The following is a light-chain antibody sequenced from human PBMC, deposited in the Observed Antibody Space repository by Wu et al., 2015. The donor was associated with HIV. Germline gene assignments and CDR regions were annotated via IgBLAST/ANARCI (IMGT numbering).Light chain of an antibody. V-gene: IGKV3-20*01. CDR2: GAS. Sequence: EIVLTQSPGTLSLSPGERATLSCRASQSVNNNYLAWYQQKPGQAPRVLIYGASSRATGIPDRFSGSGSGTDFSLTISRLEPEDFAVYYCQQYVTSITFGQGTRLEIK. CDR3: QQYVTSIT. CDR1: QSVNNNY. J-gene: IGKJ5*01.